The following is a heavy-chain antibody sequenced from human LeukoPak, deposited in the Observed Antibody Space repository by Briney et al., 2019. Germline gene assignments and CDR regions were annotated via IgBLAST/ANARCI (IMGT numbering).Heavy chain of an antibody. CDR1: GFTFSSYA. CDR3: AKAPKRFYDAFDI. D-gene: IGHD3-3*01. J-gene: IGHJ3*02. Sequence: AGGSLRLSCAASGFTFSSYAMSWVRQAPGKGLEWVSAISGSGGSTYYADSVEGRFTISRDNSKNTLYLQMNSLRAEDTAVYYCAKAPKRFYDAFDIWGQGTTVTVSS. V-gene: IGHV3-23*01. CDR2: ISGSGGST.